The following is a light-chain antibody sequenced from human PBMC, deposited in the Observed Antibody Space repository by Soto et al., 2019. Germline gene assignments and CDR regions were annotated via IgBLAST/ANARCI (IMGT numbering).Light chain of an antibody. CDR3: QVWDSSSDHPVV. J-gene: IGLJ2*01. CDR1: NIGSKR. V-gene: IGLV3-21*04. Sequence: SYELTQPPSVSVAPGKTARITCGGNNIGSKRVHWYQQKPGQAPVLVIYYVSDRPSGIPERFSGSNSGNTATLTISRVEAGDEADYYCQVWDSSSDHPVVFGGGTKGTVL. CDR2: YVS.